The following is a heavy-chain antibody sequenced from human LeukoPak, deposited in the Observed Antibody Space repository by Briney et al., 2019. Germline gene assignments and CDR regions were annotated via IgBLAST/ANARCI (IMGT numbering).Heavy chain of an antibody. CDR1: GFTFSTYV. V-gene: IGHV3-64D*06. Sequence: GGSLRLSCSVSGFTFSTYVMHWVRQAPGKGLEYVSAISSNGDNRYYADSVKGRFTISRDNSKNTLYLQISSLRADDTAVYYCVRGTGYWGQGTLVTVSS. CDR3: VRGTGY. CDR2: ISSNGDNR. J-gene: IGHJ4*02.